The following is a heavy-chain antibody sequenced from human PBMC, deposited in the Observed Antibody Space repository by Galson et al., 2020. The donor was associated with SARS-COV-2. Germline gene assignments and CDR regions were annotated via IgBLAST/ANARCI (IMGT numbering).Heavy chain of an antibody. CDR1: GLTLSSYW. D-gene: IGHD6-19*01. J-gene: IGHJ4*02. CDR3: ARGGADSAWYWIY. Sequence: GESLKISCAASGLTLSSYWMTWVRQAPGKGPERVANINQDGSKTYYVDSVKGRFTISRDNAKNSLYLEINNLRVEDTAMYYCARGGADSAWYWIYWGQGTLVTVSS. CDR2: INQDGSKT. V-gene: IGHV3-7*01.